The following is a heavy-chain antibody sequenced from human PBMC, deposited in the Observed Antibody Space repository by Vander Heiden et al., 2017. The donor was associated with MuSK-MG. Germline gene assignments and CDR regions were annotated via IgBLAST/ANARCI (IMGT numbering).Heavy chain of an antibody. V-gene: IGHV1-69*04. D-gene: IGHD6-6*01. J-gene: IGHJ6*02. CDR3: ARGEAARYYYYGMDV. CDR2: IIPILGIA. Sequence: QVQLVQSGAEVKKPGSSVKVSCKASGRTFSSSAISWLRQAPGQGLEWMGRIIPILGIANYAQKFQGRVTITADKSTSTAYMELSSLRSEDTAVYYCARGEAARYYYYGMDVWGQGTTVTVSS. CDR1: GRTFSSSA.